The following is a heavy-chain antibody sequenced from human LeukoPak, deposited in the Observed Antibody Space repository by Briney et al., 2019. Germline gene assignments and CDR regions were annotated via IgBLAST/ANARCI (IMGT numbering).Heavy chain of an antibody. CDR3: ARGGWAYFDY. CDR1: GYSISSGYF. Sequence: SETLSLTCAVSGYSISSGYFWGWIRQPPGKGLEWIGNIYHSGSTYYNPSLKSRVTISVDTSKNQFSVKLTSVTAADTAVYYCARGGWAYFDYWGQGSLVTVSS. J-gene: IGHJ4*02. D-gene: IGHD6-19*01. CDR2: IYHSGST. V-gene: IGHV4-38-2*01.